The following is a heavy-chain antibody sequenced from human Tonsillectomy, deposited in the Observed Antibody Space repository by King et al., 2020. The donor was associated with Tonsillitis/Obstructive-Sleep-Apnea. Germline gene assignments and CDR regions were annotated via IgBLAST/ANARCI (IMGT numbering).Heavy chain of an antibody. CDR1: GFTFSIYA. CDR2: VSSNGVST. V-gene: IGHV3-64D*06. J-gene: IGHJ6*03. D-gene: IGHD3-10*01. Sequence: VQLVESGGGLVQPGGSLGLSCSASGFTFSIYAMHWVRQAPGKGLEYVSAVSSNGVSTYYADSVKGRFTISRDNSKNTLYLQMSSLRAEDTAVYYCVKGSSGEYYYYYMDVWGKGTTVTVSS. CDR3: VKGSSGEYYYYYMDV.